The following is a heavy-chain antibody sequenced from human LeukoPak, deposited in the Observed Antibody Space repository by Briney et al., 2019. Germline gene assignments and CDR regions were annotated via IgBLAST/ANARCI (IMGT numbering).Heavy chain of an antibody. Sequence: GGSLRLSCAASGFTFSDYYMSWIRQAPGKGLEWVSYISSSGSTIYYADSVKGRFTISRDNAKNSLYLQMNSLRAEDTALYYCAKDLYSSGWYGGFDYWGQGTLVTVSS. J-gene: IGHJ4*02. D-gene: IGHD6-19*01. V-gene: IGHV3-11*01. CDR1: GFTFSDYY. CDR3: AKDLYSSGWYGGFDY. CDR2: ISSSGSTI.